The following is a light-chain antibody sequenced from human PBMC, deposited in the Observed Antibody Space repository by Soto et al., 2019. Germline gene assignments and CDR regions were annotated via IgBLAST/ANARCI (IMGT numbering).Light chain of an antibody. Sequence: DIQMTHSPSTLSASVLYIVTITFRSSQSISSWLAWYQQKPGKAPKLLIYDASSLESGVPSRFSGSGSAKEFTLTISSLQPDDFATYYCQQYNNYWTFGQGTKVDIK. CDR1: QSISSW. CDR2: DAS. V-gene: IGKV1-5*01. J-gene: IGKJ1*01. CDR3: QQYNNYWT.